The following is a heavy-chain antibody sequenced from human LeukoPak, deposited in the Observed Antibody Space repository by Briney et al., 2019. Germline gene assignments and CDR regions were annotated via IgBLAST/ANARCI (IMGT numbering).Heavy chain of an antibody. CDR1: GGSISSGGYS. Sequence: PSQTLSLTCAVSGGSISSGGYSWSWIRQPPGKGLEWIGYIYHSGSTYYNPSLKSRVTISVDTSKNQFSLKLSSVTAADTAVYYCARLIREKGQLLRGVPPDYWGQGTLVTVSS. CDR3: ARLIREKGQLLRGVPPDY. J-gene: IGHJ4*02. D-gene: IGHD6-6*01. CDR2: IYHSGST. V-gene: IGHV4-30-2*03.